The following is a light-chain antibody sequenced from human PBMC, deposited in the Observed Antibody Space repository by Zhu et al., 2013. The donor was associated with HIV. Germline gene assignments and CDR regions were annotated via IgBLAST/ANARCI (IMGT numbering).Light chain of an antibody. Sequence: QSALTQPASVSGSPGQSITISCTGTSSDVGGYNYVSWYQQHPGKAPKLIIYEVSNRPSGVSNRFSGSNSGNTATLTITKVEAGDEADYYCQVWDSITDHQVFGGGTTLTVL. CDR3: QVWDSITDHQV. J-gene: IGLJ3*02. V-gene: IGLV2-14*01. CDR1: SSDVGGYNY. CDR2: EVS.